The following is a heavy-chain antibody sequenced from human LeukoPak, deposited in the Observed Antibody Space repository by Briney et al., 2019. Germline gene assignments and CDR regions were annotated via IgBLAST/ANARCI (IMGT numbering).Heavy chain of an antibody. Sequence: SETLSLTCIVSGGYISIYYWNWIRQPPGKRLEWIGYIYNSGSTDYNPSLKRRVTISADTSKNQFSLKLTSVTAADTAVYYCARDRELGSWGQGILVTVSS. CDR2: IYNSGST. CDR3: ARDRELGS. D-gene: IGHD3-16*01. J-gene: IGHJ5*02. V-gene: IGHV4-59*01. CDR1: GGYISIYY.